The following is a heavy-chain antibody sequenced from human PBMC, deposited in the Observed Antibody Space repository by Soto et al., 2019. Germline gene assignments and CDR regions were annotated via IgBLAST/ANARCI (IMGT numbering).Heavy chain of an antibody. CDR2: IIPILGIA. CDR3: ARESGALEGLPSASDI. Sequence: QVQLVQSGAEVKKPGSSVKVSCKASGGTFSSYTISWVRQAPGQGLEWMGRIIPILGIANYAQKFQGRVTITADKSTSTAYMELSSLRSEDTAVYYCARESGALEGLPSASDIWGQGTMVTVSS. D-gene: IGHD1-26*01. V-gene: IGHV1-69*08. CDR1: GGTFSSYT. J-gene: IGHJ3*02.